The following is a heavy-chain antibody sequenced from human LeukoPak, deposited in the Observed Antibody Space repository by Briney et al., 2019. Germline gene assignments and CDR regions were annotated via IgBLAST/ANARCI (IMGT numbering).Heavy chain of an antibody. V-gene: IGHV3-49*04. D-gene: IGHD3-3*01. J-gene: IGHJ4*02. CDR2: IRSKAYRGTT. CDR1: ALTFGDYG. Sequence: GGSLRLSCTASALTFGDYGVTWVRQAPGKGLEWVGFIRSKAYRGTTEYAASVKGRFTISRDDSKSIAYLQMNSLKTEDTAVYYCARNKDYDFWSGYPIFDYWGQGTLVTVSS. CDR3: ARNKDYDFWSGYPIFDY.